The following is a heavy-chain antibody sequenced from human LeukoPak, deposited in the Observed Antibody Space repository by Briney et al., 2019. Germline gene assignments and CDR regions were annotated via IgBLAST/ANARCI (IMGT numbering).Heavy chain of an antibody. V-gene: IGHV3-23*01. CDR1: GFTVSNHA. Sequence: PGGSLRLSCAASGFTVSNHAITWVRQAPGKGLEWVSTINGSAGSTFYADSVKGRFTISRDNFKNTVFLQMNRLRAEDMALYYCAKDMGTTPYYLDYWGQGILVTVSA. CDR3: AKDMGTTPYYLDY. J-gene: IGHJ4*02. CDR2: INGSAGST. D-gene: IGHD1-7*01.